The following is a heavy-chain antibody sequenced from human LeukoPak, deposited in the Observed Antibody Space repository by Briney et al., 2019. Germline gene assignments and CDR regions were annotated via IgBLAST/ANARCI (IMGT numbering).Heavy chain of an antibody. CDR3: AREYSTSSTAFDI. J-gene: IGHJ3*02. D-gene: IGHD6-6*01. CDR1: GGSFTNHY. Sequence: SETLSLTCAVYGGSFTNHYWSWIRQPPGKGLEWIGEINHSGSTNYNPSLKSRVSISVDTSKNQFFLELSPVTAADTAVYYCAREYSTSSTAFDIWGQGTMVTVSS. V-gene: IGHV4-34*01. CDR2: INHSGST.